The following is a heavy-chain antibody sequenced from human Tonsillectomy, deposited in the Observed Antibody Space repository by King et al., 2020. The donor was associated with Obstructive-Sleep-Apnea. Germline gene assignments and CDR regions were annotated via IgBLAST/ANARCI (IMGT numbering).Heavy chain of an antibody. Sequence: VQLVESGGGVVQPGRSLRLSCAASGFTFTSFGMDWVRQAPGKGLEWLAFIWYDGSNTYYSDSVKGRFTISSDNSKNTLYLQMNSLRAEDTAVYYCARDSPLRTGNYYGMDVWGQGTTVTVSS. V-gene: IGHV3-33*01. D-gene: IGHD3/OR15-3a*01. CDR2: IWYDGSNT. CDR3: ARDSPLRTGNYYGMDV. J-gene: IGHJ6*02. CDR1: GFTFTSFG.